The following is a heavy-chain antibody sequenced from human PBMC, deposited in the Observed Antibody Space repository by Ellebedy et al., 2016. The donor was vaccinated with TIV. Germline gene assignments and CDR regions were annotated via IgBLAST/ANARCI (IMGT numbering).Heavy chain of an antibody. CDR2: ISDDGTEK. V-gene: IGHV3-33*01. CDR3: ARIWQSYGMDV. Sequence: PGGSLRLSCAATGFTFRSYGLHWVRQAPGKGLEWVAVISDDGTEKYYADSVKGRFTISRDNSKKTLYLKMNSLRAEETAVYLCARIWQSYGMDVWGQGTTVIVSS. CDR1: GFTFRSYG. J-gene: IGHJ6*02. D-gene: IGHD3-16*01.